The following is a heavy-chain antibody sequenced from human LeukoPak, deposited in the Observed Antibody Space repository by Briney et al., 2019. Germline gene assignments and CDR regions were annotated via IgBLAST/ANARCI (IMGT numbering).Heavy chain of an antibody. V-gene: IGHV3-23*01. CDR3: ARSVPDYTRFDF. CDR2: ISSSGSST. Sequence: PGGSLRLSCVASGITFSTYAMSWVRQAPGKGLEWVSVISSSGSSTYYADSVKGRFTISRDNLKNTLYLQMNSLRVEDTALYYCARSVPDYTRFDFWGQGALVTVSS. D-gene: IGHD4-11*01. J-gene: IGHJ4*02. CDR1: GITFSTYA.